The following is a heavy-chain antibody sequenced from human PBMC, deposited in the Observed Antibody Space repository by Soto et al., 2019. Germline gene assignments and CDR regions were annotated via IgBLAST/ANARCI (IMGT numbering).Heavy chain of an antibody. D-gene: IGHD3-22*01. Sequence: ASVKVSCKASGGTFSSYAISWVRQAPGQGLEWMGGTIPIFGTANYAQKFQGRVTITADESTSTAYMELSSLRSEDTAVYYCASNAWYYYDSSGYYYKNYYYYGMDVWGQGTTVTVSS. V-gene: IGHV1-69*13. J-gene: IGHJ6*02. CDR2: TIPIFGTA. CDR3: ASNAWYYYDSSGYYYKNYYYYGMDV. CDR1: GGTFSSYA.